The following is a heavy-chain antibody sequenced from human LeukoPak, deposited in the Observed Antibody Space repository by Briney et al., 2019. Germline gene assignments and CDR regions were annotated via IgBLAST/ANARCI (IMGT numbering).Heavy chain of an antibody. CDR2: IYHSGST. D-gene: IGHD2-2*01. CDR1: GGSISSGGYY. CDR3: ARGYCSSTSCPGVDY. V-gene: IGHV4-30-2*01. Sequence: PSETLSLTCTVSGGSISSGGYYWSWIRQPPGKGLEWIGYIYHSGSTYYNPSLKSRVTISVDRSKNQFSLKLSSVTAADTAVYYCARGYCSSTSCPGVDYWGQGTLVTVSS. J-gene: IGHJ4*02.